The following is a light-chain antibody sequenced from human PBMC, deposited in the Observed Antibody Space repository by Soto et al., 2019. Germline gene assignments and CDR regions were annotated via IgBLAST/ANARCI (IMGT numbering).Light chain of an antibody. CDR1: SSNIGSNT. V-gene: IGLV1-44*01. J-gene: IGLJ2*01. CDR3: ASWDDSLNGVI. Sequence: QAVVTQPPSASGTPGQRVTVSCSGSSSNIGSNTVNWYQQLPRTAPKLLTYSNNQRPSGVPDRFSGSRSGTSASLAISGLQSEDEADYYCASWDDSLNGVIFGGGTKLTVL. CDR2: SNN.